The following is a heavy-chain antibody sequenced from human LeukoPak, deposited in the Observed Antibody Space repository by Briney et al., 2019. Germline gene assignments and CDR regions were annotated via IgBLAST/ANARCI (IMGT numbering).Heavy chain of an antibody. CDR2: IYHSGST. CDR3: ARGVSEWLVKFDY. Sequence: SKTLSLTCTVSGYSISSGYYWGWIRQPPGKGLEWIGSIYHSGSTYYNPSLKSRVTISVDTSKNQFSLKLSSVTAADTAVYYCARGVSEWLVKFDYWGQGTLVTVSS. D-gene: IGHD6-19*01. J-gene: IGHJ4*02. CDR1: GYSISSGYY. V-gene: IGHV4-38-2*02.